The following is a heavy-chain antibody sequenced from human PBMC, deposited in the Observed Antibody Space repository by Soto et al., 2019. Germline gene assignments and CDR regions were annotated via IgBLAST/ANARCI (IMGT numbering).Heavy chain of an antibody. D-gene: IGHD2-8*01. Sequence: SETLSFTCTVSGGSVNSGGYYWSWIRQPPGKGLEWIGFIFYNGGTSYNPSLGSRVTISADTSKTLFSLNLNFVTAADTAVYYCARGDHGPRRFYFDTWGQGTLVTVSS. CDR3: ARGDHGPRRFYFDT. J-gene: IGHJ4*02. CDR2: IFYNGGT. V-gene: IGHV4-61*03. CDR1: GGSVNSGGYY.